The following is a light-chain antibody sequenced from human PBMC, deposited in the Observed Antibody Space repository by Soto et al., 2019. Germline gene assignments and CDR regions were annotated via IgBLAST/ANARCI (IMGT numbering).Light chain of an antibody. V-gene: IGLV2-14*01. J-gene: IGLJ1*01. Sequence: QSALTQPASVSGSPGQSIAISCTGTSSDVGGYNYVSWYQQHPGKAPKLMISEVSNRPSGVSNRFSGSKSGNTASLTISRLQAADEADYFCSLYTCENAYVFGTGTKGAVL. CDR1: SSDVGGYNY. CDR2: EVS. CDR3: SLYTCENAYV.